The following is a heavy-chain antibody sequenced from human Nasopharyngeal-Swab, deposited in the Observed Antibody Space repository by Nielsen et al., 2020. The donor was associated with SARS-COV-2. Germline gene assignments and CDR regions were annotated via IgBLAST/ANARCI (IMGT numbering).Heavy chain of an antibody. CDR1: GGPISSYY. V-gene: IGHV4-59*01. J-gene: IGHJ4*02. CDR3: AREGHTGSVVDY. D-gene: IGHD2-15*01. Sequence: SETLSLTCTASGGPISSYYWSWIRQPPGKGLEWIGYIYYSGSTNYNPSLKSRVTISVDTSKNQFSLRLSSVTAADTAVYYCAREGHTGSVVDYWGQGTLVTVSS. CDR2: IYYSGST.